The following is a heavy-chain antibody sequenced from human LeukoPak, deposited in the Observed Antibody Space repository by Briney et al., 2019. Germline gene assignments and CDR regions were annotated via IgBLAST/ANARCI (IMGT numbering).Heavy chain of an antibody. V-gene: IGHV1-2*02. Sequence: ASVRVSCKASGYTVSGYYIFWVRRAPGQGLEWMGWINPNSGGTNYAQEFQGRVTMTRDTSITTAYMELSTLRSDDTAVYYCALIGDHAWFDPWGQGTLVTVSS. CDR2: INPNSGGT. CDR1: GYTVSGYY. J-gene: IGHJ5*02. CDR3: ALIGDHAWFDP. D-gene: IGHD3-10*01.